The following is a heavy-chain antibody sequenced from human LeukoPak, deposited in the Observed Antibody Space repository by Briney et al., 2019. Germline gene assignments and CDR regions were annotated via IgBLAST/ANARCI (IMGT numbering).Heavy chain of an antibody. V-gene: IGHV4-39*01. CDR2: IYYSVST. CDR1: GGSISSSSYY. Sequence: SETLFLTCTVSGGSISSSSYYWGPIRQPPGNGLEWIGSIYYSVSTYYNPSLNSRVTITVDTSKNQFSLKLSSVTAADTAVYYCASLLLWFGEADAFDIWGQGTMVTVSS. D-gene: IGHD3-10*01. J-gene: IGHJ3*02. CDR3: ASLLLWFGEADAFDI.